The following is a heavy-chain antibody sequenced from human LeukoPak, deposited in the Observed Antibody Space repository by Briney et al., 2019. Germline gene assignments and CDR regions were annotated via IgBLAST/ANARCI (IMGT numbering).Heavy chain of an antibody. Sequence: GASVKVSCAASGYTFTSYGISWVRQAPGQGLEWMGWISAYNGNTNYAQKLQGRVTMTTDTTTSTAYMELRSLRSDDTAVYYCACREGYCSGGSCYYKIDYWGQGTLVTVSS. D-gene: IGHD2-15*01. J-gene: IGHJ4*02. CDR2: ISAYNGNT. V-gene: IGHV1-18*01. CDR1: GYTFTSYG. CDR3: ACREGYCSGGSCYYKIDY.